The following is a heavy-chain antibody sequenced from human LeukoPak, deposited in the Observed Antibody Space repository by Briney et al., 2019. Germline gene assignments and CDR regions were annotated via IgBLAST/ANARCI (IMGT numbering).Heavy chain of an antibody. J-gene: IGHJ5*02. Sequence: GASVKVSCKASGYTFTGYYMHWVRQAPGQGLEWMGWINPNSGGTNCAQKFQGRVTMTRDTSISTAYMELSRLRSDDTAVYYCTRDTGTTGEVKFDPWGQGTLVTVSS. CDR2: INPNSGGT. CDR1: GYTFTGYY. V-gene: IGHV1-2*02. CDR3: TRDTGTTGEVKFDP. D-gene: IGHD4-17*01.